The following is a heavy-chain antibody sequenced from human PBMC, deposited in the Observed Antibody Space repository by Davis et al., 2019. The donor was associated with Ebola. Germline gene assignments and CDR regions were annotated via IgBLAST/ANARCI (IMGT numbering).Heavy chain of an antibody. D-gene: IGHD3-10*01. CDR2: ISSSSSYI. Sequence: PGGSLRLSCAASGFTFSSYSMNWVRQAPGKGLEWVSSISSSSSYIYYADSVKGRFTISRDNAKNSLYLQMNSLRAEDTAVYYCARDFTMVRGVTPIDYWGQGTLVTVSS. J-gene: IGHJ4*02. CDR1: GFTFSSYS. CDR3: ARDFTMVRGVTPIDY. V-gene: IGHV3-21*01.